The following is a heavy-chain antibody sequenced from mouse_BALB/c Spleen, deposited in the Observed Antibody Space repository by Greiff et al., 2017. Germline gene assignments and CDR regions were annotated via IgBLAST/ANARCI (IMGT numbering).Heavy chain of an antibody. D-gene: IGHD2-1*01. Sequence: EVQRVESGGGLVQPGGSRKLSCAASGFTFSSFGMHWVRQAPEKGLEWVAYISSGSSTIYYADTVKGRFTISRDNPKNTLFLQMTSLRSEDTAMYYCARSGNDWFAYWGQGTLVTVSA. CDR2: ISSGSSTI. V-gene: IGHV5-17*02. J-gene: IGHJ3*01. CDR1: GFTFSSFG. CDR3: ARSGNDWFAY.